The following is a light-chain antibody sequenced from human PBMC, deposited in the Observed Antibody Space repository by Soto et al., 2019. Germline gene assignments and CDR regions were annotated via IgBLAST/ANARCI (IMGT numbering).Light chain of an antibody. CDR1: SGAIASHY. V-gene: IGLV6-57*03. CDR2: EDN. J-gene: IGLJ2*01. CDR3: QSYDDNNVI. Sequence: LTQPHSMSESPGKTVTISCTRSSGAIASHYVQWYQQRPGTAPTIVIFEDNQRASGVPDRFSGSIDSSSNSASLTISGLKTEDEADFYCQSYDDNNVIFGGGTKLTVL.